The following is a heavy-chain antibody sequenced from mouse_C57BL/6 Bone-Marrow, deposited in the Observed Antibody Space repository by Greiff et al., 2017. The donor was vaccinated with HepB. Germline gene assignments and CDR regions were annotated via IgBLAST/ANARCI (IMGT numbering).Heavy chain of an antibody. Sequence: EVKLMESGGGLVQSGRSLRLSCATSGFTFSDFYMEWVRQAPGKGLEWIAASRNKANDYTTEYSASVKGRFIVSRDTSQSILYLQMNAMRAEDTAIYDCARDAGYYGSSYRYAMDYWGQGTSVTVSS. CDR2: SRNKANDYTT. J-gene: IGHJ4*01. D-gene: IGHD1-1*01. V-gene: IGHV7-1*01. CDR1: GFTFSDFY. CDR3: ARDAGYYGSSYRYAMDY.